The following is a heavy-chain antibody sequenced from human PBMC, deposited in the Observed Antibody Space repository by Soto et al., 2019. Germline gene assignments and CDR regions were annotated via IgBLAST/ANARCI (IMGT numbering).Heavy chain of an antibody. Sequence: EVQLVESGGGLIQPGGSLKLSCAASGFTVGNNYMSWVCQAPGKGLEWVSLIYSTGTTKYADSVKGRFTVSRDNAKNTLYLQMNSLRAEDTAVYYCAKDGRGSGSHYNRFGYLGQGTLVTVSS. D-gene: IGHD3-10*01. V-gene: IGHV3-53*01. CDR1: GFTVGNNY. J-gene: IGHJ4*02. CDR3: AKDGRGSGSHYNRFGY. CDR2: IYSTGTT.